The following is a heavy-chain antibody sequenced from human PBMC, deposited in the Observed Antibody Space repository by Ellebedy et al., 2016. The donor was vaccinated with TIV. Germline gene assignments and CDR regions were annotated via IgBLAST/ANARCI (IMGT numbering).Heavy chain of an antibody. J-gene: IGHJ5*02. V-gene: IGHV1-18*04. Sequence: AASVKVSCKASGYTFTSYGISWVRQAPGQGLEWMGWISAYNGNTNYAQKLQGRVTMTTDTSTSTAYMELRSLRSDDTAVYYCASVPSYCGGDCYSSFDPWGQGTLVTVSS. CDR2: ISAYNGNT. CDR3: ASVPSYCGGDCYSSFDP. D-gene: IGHD2-21*02. CDR1: GYTFTSYG.